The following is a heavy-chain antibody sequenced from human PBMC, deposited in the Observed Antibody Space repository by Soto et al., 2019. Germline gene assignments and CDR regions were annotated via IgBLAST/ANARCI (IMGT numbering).Heavy chain of an antibody. CDR3: ARRKERSGPHYFDY. V-gene: IGHV1-8*01. CDR1: GYTFTTYD. CDR2: MNPYSGNT. D-gene: IGHD6-25*01. Sequence: GASVKVSCKASGYTFTTYDISWVRQATGQGLEWMGWMNPYSGNTGYAQKFQSRVTVTRNTSISTVYMELSGLRPDDTAVYYCARRKERSGPHYFDYGGQGSQVTVSS. J-gene: IGHJ4*02.